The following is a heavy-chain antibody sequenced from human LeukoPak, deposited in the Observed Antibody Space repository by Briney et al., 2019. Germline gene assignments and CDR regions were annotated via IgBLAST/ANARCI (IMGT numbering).Heavy chain of an antibody. J-gene: IGHJ4*02. D-gene: IGHD6-13*01. Sequence: SETLSLTCTVSGGSISSGGYYWSWIRQHPGKGLEWIGYIYYSGSTYYNPSLKSRVTISVDTSKNQFSLKLSSVTAADTAVYYCARAQREYTAARTQYYIDYWGQGTLVTVSS. CDR3: ARAQREYTAARTQYYIDY. CDR2: IYYSGST. CDR1: GGSISSGGYY. V-gene: IGHV4-31*03.